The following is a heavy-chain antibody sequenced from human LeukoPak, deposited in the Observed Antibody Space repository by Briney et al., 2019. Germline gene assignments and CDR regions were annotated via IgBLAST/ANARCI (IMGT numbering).Heavy chain of an antibody. CDR3: ARSPPPIQGHPGGYCSGGSCYGAFDI. CDR2: NDYSGST. D-gene: IGHD2-15*01. Sequence: SETLSLTCTVSGGSISSSSYYWGWIRQPPGKGLEWIGSNDYSGSTYYSPSLKSRVTISVDTSKNQFSLKLSSVTAADTAVYYCARSPPPIQGHPGGYCSGGSCYGAFDIWGQGTMVTVSS. J-gene: IGHJ3*02. CDR1: GGSISSSSYY. V-gene: IGHV4-39*07.